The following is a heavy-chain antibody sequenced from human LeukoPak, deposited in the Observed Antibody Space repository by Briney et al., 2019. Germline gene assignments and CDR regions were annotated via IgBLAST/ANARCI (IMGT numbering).Heavy chain of an antibody. CDR3: ARGLGYCSNGVCYTFAY. CDR1: GGSFSGYY. CDR2: INHSGST. J-gene: IGHJ4*02. D-gene: IGHD2-8*01. Sequence: SETLSLTCAVYGGSFSGYYWSWIRQPPGKGLEWIGEINHSGSTNYNPSLKSRVTISVDTSKNQFSLKLSSVTAADTAVYYCARGLGYCSNGVCYTFAYWGQGTLVTVSS. V-gene: IGHV4-34*01.